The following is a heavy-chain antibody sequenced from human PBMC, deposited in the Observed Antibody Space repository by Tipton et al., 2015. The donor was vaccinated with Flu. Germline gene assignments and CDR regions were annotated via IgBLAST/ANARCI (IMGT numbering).Heavy chain of an antibody. Sequence: TLSLTCTVSGGSISRGSYYWSWIRQPAGKGLEWIGLIYPSGSANYNPSPKSRVTISVDTSKDQFSLSLTSVTAADTAVYYCVRDRWNGFDTWGQGTRVTVSS. V-gene: IGHV4-61*02. D-gene: IGHD4-23*01. CDR3: VRDRWNGFDT. CDR1: GGSISRGSYY. CDR2: IYPSGSA. J-gene: IGHJ3*02.